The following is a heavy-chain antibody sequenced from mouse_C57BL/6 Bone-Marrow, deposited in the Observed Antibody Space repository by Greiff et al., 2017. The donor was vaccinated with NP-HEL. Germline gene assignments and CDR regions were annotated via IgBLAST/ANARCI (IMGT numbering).Heavy chain of an antibody. CDR2: ISSGGSYT. CDR3: ARRGYGSRTYYAMDY. J-gene: IGHJ4*01. V-gene: IGHV5-6*02. CDR1: GFTFSSYG. Sequence: EVMLVESGGDLVKPGGSLKLSCAASGFTFSSYGMSWVRQTPDKRLEWVATISSGGSYTYYPDSVKGRFTISRDNAKNTLYLQMSSLKSEDTAMYYCARRGYGSRTYYAMDYWGQGTSVTVSS. D-gene: IGHD1-1*01.